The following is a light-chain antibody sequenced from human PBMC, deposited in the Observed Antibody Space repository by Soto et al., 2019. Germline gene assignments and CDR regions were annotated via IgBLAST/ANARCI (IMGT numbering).Light chain of an antibody. V-gene: IGLV1-44*01. CDR1: GSSIGSNT. Sequence: QSVLTQPPSGSGTPGQRVSISCSGSGSSIGSNTVNWYQQLPGTAPKLLIYNNNQRPSGVPDRFSGSKSGTSASLAISGLQSEDEADYYCVAWDDSLNGWVFGGGTKLTVL. CDR3: VAWDDSLNGWV. J-gene: IGLJ3*02. CDR2: NNN.